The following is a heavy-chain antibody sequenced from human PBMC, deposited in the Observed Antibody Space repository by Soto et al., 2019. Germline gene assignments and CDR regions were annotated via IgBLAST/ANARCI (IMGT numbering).Heavy chain of an antibody. CDR1: GFTFSSYS. Sequence: PGGSLRLSCAASGFTFSSYSMNWFRQAPGKGLEWVSSISSSSSYIYYADSVKGRFTISRDNAKNSLYLQMNSLRAEDTAVYYCARDRSYSSSWYDQNWFDPWGQGTLVTVSS. CDR3: ARDRSYSSSWYDQNWFDP. CDR2: ISSSSSYI. V-gene: IGHV3-21*01. J-gene: IGHJ5*02. D-gene: IGHD6-13*01.